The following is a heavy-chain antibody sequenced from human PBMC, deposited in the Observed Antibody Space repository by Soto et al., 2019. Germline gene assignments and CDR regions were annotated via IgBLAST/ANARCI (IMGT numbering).Heavy chain of an antibody. V-gene: IGHV3-30*18. D-gene: IGHD2-15*01. CDR1: GFTFSSYG. CDR2: ISYDGSNK. J-gene: IGHJ6*02. Sequence: PGGSLRLSCAASGFTFSSYGMHWVRQAPGKGLEWVAVISYDGSNKYYAASVKGRFTISRDNSKNTLYLQMNSLRDEDTAVYYCAKVVSRYYYGMDVWGQGTTVTVSS. CDR3: AKVVSRYYYGMDV.